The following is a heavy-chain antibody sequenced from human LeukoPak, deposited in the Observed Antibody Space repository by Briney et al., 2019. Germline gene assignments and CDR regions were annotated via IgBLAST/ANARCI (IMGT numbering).Heavy chain of an antibody. CDR1: GGSISTSSYY. V-gene: IGHV4-39*01. CDR3: ARDTSGYYSFDY. CDR2: IYYGGST. Sequence: SETLSLTCTVSGGSISTSSYYWGWIRQPPGKGLEWLGSIYYGGSTYYNPSLKSRVTISVDTSKNQSPLKLTSVTAADTAIYYCARDTSGYYSFDYWGQGTLLTVSS. J-gene: IGHJ4*02. D-gene: IGHD3-22*01.